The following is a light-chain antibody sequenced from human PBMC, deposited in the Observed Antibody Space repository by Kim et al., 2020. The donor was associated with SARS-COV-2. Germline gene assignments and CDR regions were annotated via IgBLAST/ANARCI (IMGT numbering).Light chain of an antibody. Sequence: EIVMTQSPATLSVSPGERATLSCRASRSVSSHLALYQQKPGQGPRLLIYGASTRATGVPDRFSGSGSGTDFTLTISSLHSEDFAVYYCQHYVNWPLTFGGGTKVDIK. CDR3: QHYVNWPLT. CDR2: GAS. J-gene: IGKJ4*01. CDR1: RSVSSH. V-gene: IGKV3-15*01.